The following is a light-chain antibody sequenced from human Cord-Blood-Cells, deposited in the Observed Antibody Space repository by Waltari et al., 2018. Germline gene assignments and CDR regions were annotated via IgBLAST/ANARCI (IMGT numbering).Light chain of an antibody. CDR2: DDS. J-gene: IGLJ3*02. CDR1: NIGSKS. Sequence: SYVLTQPPSVSVAPGKTARITCGGNNIGSKSVHWYQQKPGQAPVLVVYDDSDRPSGIPGGFSGANSGNTATLTISRVEAGDEADYDCQVWDSSSDHWVFGGGTKLTVL. CDR3: QVWDSSSDHWV. V-gene: IGLV3-21*03.